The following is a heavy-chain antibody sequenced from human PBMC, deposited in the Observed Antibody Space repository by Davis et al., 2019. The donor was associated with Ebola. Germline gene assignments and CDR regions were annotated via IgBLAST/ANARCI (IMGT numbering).Heavy chain of an antibody. CDR3: AKDLAAAGISFSVRVRYYGMDV. V-gene: IGHV3-30*18. CDR2: ISYDGSNK. CDR1: GFTFSSYG. D-gene: IGHD6-13*01. Sequence: GGSLRLSCAASGFTFSSYGMHWVRQAPGKGLEWVAVISYDGSNKYYADSVKGRFTISRDNSKNTLYLQMNSLRAEDTAVYYCAKDLAAAGISFSVRVRYYGMDVWGQGTTVTVSS. J-gene: IGHJ6*02.